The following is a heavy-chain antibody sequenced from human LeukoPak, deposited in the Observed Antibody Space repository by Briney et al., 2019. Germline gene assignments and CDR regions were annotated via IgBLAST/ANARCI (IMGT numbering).Heavy chain of an antibody. CDR1: GFTFSSYS. Sequence: GGSLRLSCAASGFTFSSYSMNWVRQAPGKGLEWVSSISSSSSYIYYADSVKGRFTISRDNAKNSLYLQMNSLRAEDTAVYYCARDHSGDFWNGYYTFDAFDIWGQGTMVTVSS. V-gene: IGHV3-21*01. D-gene: IGHD3-3*01. J-gene: IGHJ3*02. CDR3: ARDHSGDFWNGYYTFDAFDI. CDR2: ISSSSSYI.